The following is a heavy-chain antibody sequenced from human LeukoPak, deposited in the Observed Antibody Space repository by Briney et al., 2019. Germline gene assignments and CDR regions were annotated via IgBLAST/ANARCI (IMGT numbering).Heavy chain of an antibody. CDR3: AREGGSVDYFDY. CDR2: IHKSAIT. CDR1: GFTVSSNY. V-gene: IGHV3-53*01. Sequence: GGSLRLSCAASGFTVSSNYMTWVRQAPGKGLEWVSVIHKSAITYYADTVKGRFTISRDNSKNTLYLQMNSLRAEDTAVYYCAREGGSVDYFDYWGQGTLVTVSS. J-gene: IGHJ4*02. D-gene: IGHD3-10*01.